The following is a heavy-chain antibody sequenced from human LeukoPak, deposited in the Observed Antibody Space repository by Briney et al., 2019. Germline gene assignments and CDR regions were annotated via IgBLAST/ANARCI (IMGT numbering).Heavy chain of an antibody. CDR1: GGSISSSSYY. J-gene: IGHJ4*02. Sequence: PSETLSLTCTVSGGSISSSSYYWGWIRQPPGTGLEWIGSIYYSGSTYYNPSLKSRVTISVDTSKNQFSLKLSSVTAANTAVYYCARHYHRGRYSSSWYRRSLGFDYWGQGTLVTVSS. CDR2: IYYSGST. V-gene: IGHV4-39*01. D-gene: IGHD6-13*01. CDR3: ARHYHRGRYSSSWYRRSLGFDY.